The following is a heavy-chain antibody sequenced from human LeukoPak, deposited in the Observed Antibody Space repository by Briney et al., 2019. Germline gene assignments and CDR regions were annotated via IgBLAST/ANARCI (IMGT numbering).Heavy chain of an antibody. J-gene: IGHJ4*02. CDR3: ARPAVAGRGDYFDY. CDR2: ISSSGGSI. CDR1: ASTPPNSE. D-gene: IGHD6-19*01. V-gene: IGHV3-48*03. Sequence: GGSLRLSCAASASTPPNSEMNWVRQAPGKGLEWVSYISSSGGSIYYADSVKGRFTISRDNAKNSVYLQMNSLRAEDTAVYHCARPAVAGRGDYFDYWGQGTLVTVSS.